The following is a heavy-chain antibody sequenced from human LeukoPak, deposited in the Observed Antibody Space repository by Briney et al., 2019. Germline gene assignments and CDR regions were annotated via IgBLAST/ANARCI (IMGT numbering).Heavy chain of an antibody. V-gene: IGHV3-7*01. CDR1: GFTFISYW. D-gene: IGHD3-10*01. CDR3: ARFGPGRDLSYLDY. J-gene: IGHJ4*02. Sequence: GGSLLLSCAASGFTFISYWMNGVRQAPGKGLEWVASINQDGSEEFYVDSMKGRVTISRNYAKNSLYLQINNLRTEDTAVYYCARFGPGRDLSYLDYWGQGTLVTVSS. CDR2: INQDGSEE.